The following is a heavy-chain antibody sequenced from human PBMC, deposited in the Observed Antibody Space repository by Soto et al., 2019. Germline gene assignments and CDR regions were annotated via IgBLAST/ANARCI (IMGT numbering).Heavy chain of an antibody. CDR2: INAVNGKT. Sequence: GASVKVSCKASGGTFSSYAISWVRQAPGQRLEWMGWINAVNGKTKYSQKFQGRVTITRDTSASTAYMELSSLRSEDTAVYYCASLYYYDSSGYYDYWGQGTLVTVSS. V-gene: IGHV1-3*01. CDR3: ASLYYYDSSGYYDY. J-gene: IGHJ4*02. D-gene: IGHD3-22*01. CDR1: GGTFSSYA.